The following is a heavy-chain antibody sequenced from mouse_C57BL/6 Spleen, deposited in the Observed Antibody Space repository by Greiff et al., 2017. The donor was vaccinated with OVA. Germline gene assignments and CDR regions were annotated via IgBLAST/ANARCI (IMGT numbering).Heavy chain of an antibody. CDR2: ISYDGSN. Sequence: VQLQQSGPGLVKPSQSLSLTCSVTGYSITSGYYWNWLRQFPGNKLEWMGYISYDGSNNYNPSLKNRISIPRDTSKNHFFLKLNSVTTEDTATYDCARDHYYGSNYAMDYWGQGTSVIVSS. J-gene: IGHJ4*01. D-gene: IGHD1-1*01. CDR3: ARDHYYGSNYAMDY. V-gene: IGHV3-6*01. CDR1: GYSITSGYY.